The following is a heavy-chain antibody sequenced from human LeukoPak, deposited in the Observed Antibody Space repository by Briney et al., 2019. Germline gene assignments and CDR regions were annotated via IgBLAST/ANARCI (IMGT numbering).Heavy chain of an antibody. J-gene: IGHJ5*02. Sequence: SETLSLTCTVSGGSISSSSYYWVWIRQPPGKGLEWIGSIYYSGSTYYNPSLKSRVTISVDTSKNQFSLKLSSVTAADTAVYYCARLRDWFDPWGQGTLVTVSS. V-gene: IGHV4-39*01. CDR3: ARLRDWFDP. CDR2: IYYSGST. CDR1: GGSISSSSYY.